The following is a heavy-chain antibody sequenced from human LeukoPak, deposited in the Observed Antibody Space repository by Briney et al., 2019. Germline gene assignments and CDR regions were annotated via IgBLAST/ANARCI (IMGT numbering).Heavy chain of an antibody. J-gene: IGHJ4*02. CDR2: IYYSGST. CDR1: GYSIRSGYY. CDR3: ARQNAQYSSGWYDY. D-gene: IGHD6-19*01. V-gene: IGHV4-38-2*01. Sequence: SETLSLTCAVSGYSIRSGYYWGWIRQPPGKGLEWIGYIYYSGSTDYNPSLKSRVTISVDTSKNQFSLKLSSVTAADTAVYYCARQNAQYSSGWYDYWGQGTLVTVSS.